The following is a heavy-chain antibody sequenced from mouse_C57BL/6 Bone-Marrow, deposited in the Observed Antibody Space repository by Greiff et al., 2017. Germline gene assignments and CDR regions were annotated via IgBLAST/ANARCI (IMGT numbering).Heavy chain of an antibody. J-gene: IGHJ2*01. CDR2: ISDGGSYT. CDR3: ARDRGIYYGNFDY. D-gene: IGHD2-1*01. Sequence: EVNLVESGGGLVKPGGSLKLSCAASGFTFSSYAMSWVRQTPEKRLEWVATISDGGSYTYYPDNVKGRFTISRDNAKNNLYLQMSHLKSEDTAMYYCARDRGIYYGNFDYWGQGTTLTVSS. V-gene: IGHV5-4*01. CDR1: GFTFSSYA.